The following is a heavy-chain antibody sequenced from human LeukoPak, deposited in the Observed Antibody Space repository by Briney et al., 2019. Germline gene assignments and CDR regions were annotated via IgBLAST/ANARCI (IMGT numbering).Heavy chain of an antibody. D-gene: IGHD1-26*01. CDR3: TRESGAFSPFGF. CDR2: VHLSGAT. V-gene: IGHV4-4*02. J-gene: IGHJ4*02. CDR1: GGSITTTNW. Sequence: PSGTLSLTCAVSGGSITTTNWWSWVRQPPGKGLEWIGEVHLSGATNYNPSLESRVSMSIDKSKNHLSLEVTSVTAADTAIYYCTRESGAFSPFGFWGQGTLLTVSS.